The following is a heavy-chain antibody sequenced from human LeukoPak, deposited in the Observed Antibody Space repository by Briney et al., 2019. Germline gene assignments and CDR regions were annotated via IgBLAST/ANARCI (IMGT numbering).Heavy chain of an antibody. J-gene: IGHJ4*02. V-gene: IGHV1-18*01. Sequence: ASVKVSCKASGYTFTSYGISWVRQAPGQGLEWMGWISAYNGNTNYAQKLQGRVTMTTDTSTSTAYMELRSLRSDDTAVYYCTVDIVATIPYYLDYWGQGTLVTVSS. CDR1: GYTFTSYG. CDR2: ISAYNGNT. CDR3: TVDIVATIPYYLDY. D-gene: IGHD5-12*01.